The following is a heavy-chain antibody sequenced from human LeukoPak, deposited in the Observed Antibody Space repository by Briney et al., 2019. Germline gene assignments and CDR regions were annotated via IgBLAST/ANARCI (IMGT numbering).Heavy chain of an antibody. J-gene: IGHJ5*02. Sequence: GASVRVSCKASGYTLTGYQIHWVRQAPGQGPEWMGWINPNSGGTNYAQKFQGRVTMTRDTSISTAYMELSRLRSDDTAVYYCARSPDSSSWNYFYPWGKGTLVTVSS. V-gene: IGHV1-2*02. CDR3: ARSPDSSSWNYFYP. CDR2: INPNSGGT. D-gene: IGHD6-13*01. CDR1: GYTLTGYQ.